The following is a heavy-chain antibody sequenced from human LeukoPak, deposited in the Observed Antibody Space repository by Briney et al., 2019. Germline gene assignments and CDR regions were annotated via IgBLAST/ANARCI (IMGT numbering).Heavy chain of an antibody. V-gene: IGHV3-30*18. CDR1: GFTFSSYG. Sequence: GGSLRLSCAASGFTFSSYGMHWVRQAPGKGLEWVAVISYDGSNKYYADSVKGRFTISRDNSKNTLYLQMNSLRAEDTAVYYCAKSAIVVVITVSDYWGQGTLVTVSS. D-gene: IGHD3-22*01. CDR3: AKSAIVVVITVSDY. J-gene: IGHJ4*02. CDR2: ISYDGSNK.